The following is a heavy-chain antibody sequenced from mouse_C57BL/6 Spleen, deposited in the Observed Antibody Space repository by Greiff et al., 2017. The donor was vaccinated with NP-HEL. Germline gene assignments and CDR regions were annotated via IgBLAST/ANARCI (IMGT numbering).Heavy chain of an antibody. V-gene: IGHV1-69*01. CDR3: ARSSTVVAPYYAMDY. CDR2: IDPSDSYT. D-gene: IGHD1-1*01. Sequence: VQLQQPGAELVMPGASVKLSCKASGYTFTSYWMHWVKQRPGQGLEWIGEIDPSDSYTNYNQKFKGKSTLTVHKSTSTAYMQLSSLTSEDSAVYYCARSSTVVAPYYAMDYWGQGTSVTVSS. CDR1: GYTFTSYW. J-gene: IGHJ4*01.